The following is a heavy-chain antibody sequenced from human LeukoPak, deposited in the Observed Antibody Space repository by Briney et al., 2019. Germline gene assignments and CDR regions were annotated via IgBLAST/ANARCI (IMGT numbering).Heavy chain of an antibody. D-gene: IGHD6-19*01. V-gene: IGHV1-2*02. CDR3: ARDDAMIAVAGTVGYFDY. Sequence: ASVKVSCKASGYTFTGYYMHWVRQAPGQGIEWMGWINPNSGGTNYAQKFQGRVTMTRDTSISTAYMELSRLRSDDTAVYYCARDDAMIAVAGTVGYFDYWGQGTLVTVSS. J-gene: IGHJ4*02. CDR2: INPNSGGT. CDR1: GYTFTGYY.